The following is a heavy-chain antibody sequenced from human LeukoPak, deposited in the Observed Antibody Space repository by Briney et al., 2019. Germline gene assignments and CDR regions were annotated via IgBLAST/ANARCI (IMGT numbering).Heavy chain of an antibody. CDR2: IFYSGST. CDR1: GGSISSSGYY. CDR3: ARQSWGRYWYFDL. V-gene: IGHV4-39*01. J-gene: IGHJ2*01. D-gene: IGHD3-16*01. Sequence: SETLSLTCTVSGGSISSSGYYWGWIRQPPGKWLEWIGSIFYSGSTYYTPSLKSRVTISVDTSKNLFSLRLSSLTAADTAVYYCARQSWGRYWYFDLWGRGTLVTVSS.